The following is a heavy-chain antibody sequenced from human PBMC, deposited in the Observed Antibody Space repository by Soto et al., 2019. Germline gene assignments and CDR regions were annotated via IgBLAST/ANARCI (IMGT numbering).Heavy chain of an antibody. CDR2: IYYSGTT. D-gene: IGHD2-21*01. V-gene: IGHV4-31*03. CDR3: AASCVGCGGFNYYGMDV. Sequence: SETLSLTCTVSGGSISSGGYYWNWIRQHPGKGLEWIGYIYYSGTTYYNPSLKSRVIISVDTSKNQFSLKLSSVTAADMAVYYCAASCVGCGGFNYYGMDVWGQGTTVTVSS. CDR1: GGSISSGGYY. J-gene: IGHJ6*02.